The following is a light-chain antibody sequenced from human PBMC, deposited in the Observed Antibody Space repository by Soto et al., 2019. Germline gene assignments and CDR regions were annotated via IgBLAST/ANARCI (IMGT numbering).Light chain of an antibody. Sequence: QSVLTQPASVSGSLGQSITISCTGTSSDIGGYKYVSWYQQHPGKAPELIIFEVSNRPSGVSDRFSGSNSGNTASLTISGLQAEDEADYYCTSYSRYRVLVFGGGTKLTVL. J-gene: IGLJ3*02. CDR2: EVS. CDR3: TSYSRYRVLV. CDR1: SSDIGGYKY. V-gene: IGLV2-14*01.